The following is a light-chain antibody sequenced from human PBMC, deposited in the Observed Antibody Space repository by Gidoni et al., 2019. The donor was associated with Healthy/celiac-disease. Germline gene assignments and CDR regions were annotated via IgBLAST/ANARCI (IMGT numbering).Light chain of an antibody. CDR1: QSVSSY. J-gene: IGKJ5*01. V-gene: IGKV3-11*01. CDR3: QQRSNWPPVSIT. CDR2: DAS. Sequence: EIVLTQAPATLSLSPGERATLSCRASQSVSSYLAWYQQYPGQAPRLLIYDASNRATRIPARFSGSGSGTDFTLTISTLEPEDFAVYSCQQRSNWPPVSITFGQGTRLEIK.